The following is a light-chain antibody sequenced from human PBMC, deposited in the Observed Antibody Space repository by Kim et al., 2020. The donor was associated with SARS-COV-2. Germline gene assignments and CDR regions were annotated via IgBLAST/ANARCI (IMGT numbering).Light chain of an antibody. V-gene: IGLV1-44*01. CDR3: AAWDDSLNGPGV. CDR1: NSNIGSNP. CDR2: SNN. Sequence: RSTISCSGRNSNIGSNPVTWYQQPPGTAPNPLIYSNNQRPSGVPDRFSGSKSGTSASLAISGLQSEDEADYYCAAWDDSLNGPGVFGGGTQLTVL. J-gene: IGLJ3*02.